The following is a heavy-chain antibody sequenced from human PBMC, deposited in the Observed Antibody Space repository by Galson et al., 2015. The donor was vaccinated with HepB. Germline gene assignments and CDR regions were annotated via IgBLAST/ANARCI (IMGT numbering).Heavy chain of an antibody. Sequence: SLRLSCAASGFTFGTHWMSWVRQAPGKGLQWVANINQDGSEKNYVASVKGRFTISRDNAKKSLFLQMSSLRAEDTAVYYCARDSPTTVVTPGLYYYDYWGLGTLVTVSS. CDR3: ARDSPTTVVTPGLYYYDY. V-gene: IGHV3-7*03. J-gene: IGHJ4*02. CDR2: INQDGSEK. D-gene: IGHD4-23*01. CDR1: GFTFGTHW.